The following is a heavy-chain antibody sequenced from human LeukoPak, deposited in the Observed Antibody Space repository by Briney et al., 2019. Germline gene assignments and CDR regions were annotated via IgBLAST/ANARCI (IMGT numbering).Heavy chain of an antibody. CDR2: INAGNGNT. J-gene: IGHJ4*02. V-gene: IGHV1-3*01. D-gene: IGHD4-17*01. CDR1: GYTFTSYA. CDR3: ARIRPYGDPDYYFDY. Sequence: GASVKVSCKASGYTFTSYAMHWVRQAPGQRLEWMGWINAGNGNTKYSQKFQGRVTITRDTSASTAYMELSSLRSEDTAVYYCARIRPYGDPDYYFDYWGQGTLVTVSS.